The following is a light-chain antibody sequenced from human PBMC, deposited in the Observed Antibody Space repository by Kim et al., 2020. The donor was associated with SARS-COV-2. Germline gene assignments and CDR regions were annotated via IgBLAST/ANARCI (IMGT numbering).Light chain of an antibody. J-gene: IGLJ2*01. CDR2: LDRDGRH. Sequence: SVKLPSTLRSDQYTYAIAWHHKQPEKGPRYLMKLDRDGRHTKGDGIPYRFSGSSSGPERYLIISSLQSEDEAGYYCQNLDTGTVLFGGGTQLTVL. CDR1: SDQYTYA. CDR3: QNLDTGTVL. V-gene: IGLV4-69*01.